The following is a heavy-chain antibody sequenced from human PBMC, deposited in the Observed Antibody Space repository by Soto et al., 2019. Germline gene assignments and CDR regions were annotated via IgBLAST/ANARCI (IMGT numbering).Heavy chain of an antibody. J-gene: IGHJ4*02. CDR3: ARDSLYDYIWGSYHVDY. D-gene: IGHD3-16*02. V-gene: IGHV3-66*01. CDR2: IYSGGST. Sequence: EVQLVESGGGLVQPGGSLRLSCAASGFTVSSNYMSWVRQAPGKGLEWVSVIYSGGSTYYADSVKGRFTISRDNSKNTLYLQMNSPRAEDTAVYYCARDSLYDYIWGSYHVDYWGQGTLVTVSS. CDR1: GFTVSSNY.